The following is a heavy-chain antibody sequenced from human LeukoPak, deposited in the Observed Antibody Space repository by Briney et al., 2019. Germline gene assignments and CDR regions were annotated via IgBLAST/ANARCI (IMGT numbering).Heavy chain of an antibody. CDR3: ARAVGGYHFDY. V-gene: IGHV4-59*08. D-gene: IGHD3-16*01. CDR1: GGSISSYY. Sequence: KPSETLSLTCTVSGGSISSYYWSWIRQPPGKGLGWIGYIYYSGSTNYNPSLKSRVTISVDASKNQFSLKLSSVTAADTAVYYCARAVGGYHFDYWGQGTLVTGS. J-gene: IGHJ4*02. CDR2: IYYSGST.